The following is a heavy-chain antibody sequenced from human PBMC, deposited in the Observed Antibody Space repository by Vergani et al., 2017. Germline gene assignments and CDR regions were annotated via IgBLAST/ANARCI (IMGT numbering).Heavy chain of an antibody. Sequence: QVQLVQSGAEVKKPGSSVKVSCKASGGTFSSYAISWVRQAPGQGLEWMGGIIPIFGTANYAQKFQGRVTITADESTSTAYMELSSLRSEDTAVYYWARDGHCSSTSCYTGGIDYWGQGTLVTVSS. CDR2: IIPIFGTA. D-gene: IGHD2-2*02. CDR3: ARDGHCSSTSCYTGGIDY. CDR1: GGTFSSYA. J-gene: IGHJ4*02. V-gene: IGHV1-69*13.